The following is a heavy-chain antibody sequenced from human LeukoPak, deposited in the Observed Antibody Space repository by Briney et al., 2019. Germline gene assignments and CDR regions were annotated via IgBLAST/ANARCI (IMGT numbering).Heavy chain of an antibody. J-gene: IGHJ3*02. D-gene: IGHD2-21*01. Sequence: SETLSLTCTVSGGSISSHYWSWIRQPPGKGLEWMGYIYYSGSTTYNPSLKSRVTISVDTSKNQFSLKLGSVTAADTAVYYCARGIEALDAFDIWGQGTMVTVSS. V-gene: IGHV4-59*11. CDR1: GGSISSHY. CDR3: ARGIEALDAFDI. CDR2: IYYSGST.